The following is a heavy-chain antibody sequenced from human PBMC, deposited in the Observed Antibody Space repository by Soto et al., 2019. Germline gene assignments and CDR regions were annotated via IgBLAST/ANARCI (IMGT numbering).Heavy chain of an antibody. D-gene: IGHD3-22*01. Sequence: ASVKVSCKVSGYTLTELSMHWVRQAPGKGLEWMGGFDPEDGDTSYAQKFQGRVTMTRDTSTSTVYMELSSLRSEDTAVYYCARRFFDSSGYYSSEPFDYWSQGTLVTVSS. CDR3: ARRFFDSSGYYSSEPFDY. CDR1: GYTLTELS. V-gene: IGHV1-24*01. CDR2: FDPEDGDT. J-gene: IGHJ4*02.